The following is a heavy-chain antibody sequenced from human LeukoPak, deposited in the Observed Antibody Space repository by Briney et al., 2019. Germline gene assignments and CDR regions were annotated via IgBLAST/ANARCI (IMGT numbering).Heavy chain of an antibody. Sequence: RASVKVSCKASGYTFTSYDISWVRQAPGQGLEWMGWISAYNGNTNYVQKLQGRVTMTTDTSTSTAYMELRSLRSDDTAVYYCARGAKYYYDSTGYYYPLDYWGQGTLVTVSS. CDR1: GYTFTSYD. V-gene: IGHV1-18*01. CDR2: ISAYNGNT. D-gene: IGHD3-22*01. CDR3: ARGAKYYYDSTGYYYPLDY. J-gene: IGHJ4*02.